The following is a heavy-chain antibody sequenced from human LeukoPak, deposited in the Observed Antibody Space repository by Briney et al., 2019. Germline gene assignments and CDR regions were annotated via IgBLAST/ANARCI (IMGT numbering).Heavy chain of an antibody. CDR3: AREAIAVAARSSFDY. D-gene: IGHD6-19*01. J-gene: IGHJ4*02. Sequence: SQTLSLTCAISGDSFSSNSAAWNWIRQSPSRGLEWLGRTYYRSKWYNDYAVSVKSRITINPDTSKNQFSLQLNSVTPEDTAVYYCAREAIAVAARSSFDYWGQGTLVTVSS. CDR2: TYYRSKWYN. CDR1: GDSFSSNSAA. V-gene: IGHV6-1*01.